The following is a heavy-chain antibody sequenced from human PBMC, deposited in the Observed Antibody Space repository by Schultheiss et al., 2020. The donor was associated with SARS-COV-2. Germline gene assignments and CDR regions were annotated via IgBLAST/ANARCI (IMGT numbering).Heavy chain of an antibody. V-gene: IGHV3-33*01. J-gene: IGHJ6*02. CDR1: GFTFSSYG. Sequence: GGSLRLSCAASGFTFSSYGMHWVRQAPGKGLEWVAVIWYDGSNKYYADSVKGRFTISRDNSKNTLYLQMNSLRAEDTAVYYCARDSVWYYDFWSGYYYYYGMDVWGQGTLVTVSS. D-gene: IGHD3-3*01. CDR3: ARDSVWYYDFWSGYYYYYGMDV. CDR2: IWYDGSNK.